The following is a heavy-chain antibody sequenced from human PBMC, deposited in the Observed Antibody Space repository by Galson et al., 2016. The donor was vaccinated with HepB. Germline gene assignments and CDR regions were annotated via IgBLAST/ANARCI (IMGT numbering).Heavy chain of an antibody. V-gene: IGHV3-30*18. CDR3: AKHTYYYGSGSYSGFDY. J-gene: IGHJ4*02. CDR2: TSYDGNKK. D-gene: IGHD3-10*01. Sequence: SLSLSCAASGFSFNSYAMHWVRQAPGKGLEWVAVTSYDGNKKYYADSVKGRFSISRDNSKNTLFLQMSSLGPEDTAVYYCAKHTYYYGSGSYSGFDYWGQGTLITVSS. CDR1: GFSFNSYA.